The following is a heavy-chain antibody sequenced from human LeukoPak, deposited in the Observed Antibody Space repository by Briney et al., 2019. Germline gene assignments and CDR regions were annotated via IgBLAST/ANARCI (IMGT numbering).Heavy chain of an antibody. CDR1: GGSISSYY. V-gene: IGHV4-59*01. Sequence: SETLSLTCTVSGGSISSYYWSWIRQPPGKGLEWIGYIYYSGSTNYNPSLKSRVTISVDTSKNQFSLKLSSVTAADTAVYYCALEQGYCSSTSCLNWLDPWGQGTLVTVSS. D-gene: IGHD2-2*01. CDR2: IYYSGST. J-gene: IGHJ5*02. CDR3: ALEQGYCSSTSCLNWLDP.